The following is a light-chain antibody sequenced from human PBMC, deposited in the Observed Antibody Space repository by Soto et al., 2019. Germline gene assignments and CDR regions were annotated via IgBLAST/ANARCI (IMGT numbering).Light chain of an antibody. CDR1: QSVGSH. CDR2: ATS. CDR3: QQYKNWPPYT. V-gene: IGKV3-15*01. Sequence: EIVMTQSPATLSVSPGERATLSCRASQSVGSHLAWYQQKAGQAPMLLIYATSTRATGIPDKFSGSGSETEVTLTISSLQSADFAVYYCQQYKNWPPYTFGQGTKLEIK. J-gene: IGKJ2*01.